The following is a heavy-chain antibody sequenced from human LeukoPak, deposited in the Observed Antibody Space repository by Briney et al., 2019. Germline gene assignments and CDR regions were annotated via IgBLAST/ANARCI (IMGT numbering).Heavy chain of an antibody. CDR3: ATYYDFWSGYYAFDI. CDR1: GYTLTELS. CDR2: FDPEDGET. V-gene: IGHV1-24*01. D-gene: IGHD3-3*01. J-gene: IGHJ3*02. Sequence: GASVKVSCKVSGYTLTELSMHWVRQAPGKGLEWMGGFDPEDGETIYAQKFQGRVTMTEDTSTDTAYMELSSLRSEDTAVYYCATYYDFWSGYYAFDIWGQGTMVTVSS.